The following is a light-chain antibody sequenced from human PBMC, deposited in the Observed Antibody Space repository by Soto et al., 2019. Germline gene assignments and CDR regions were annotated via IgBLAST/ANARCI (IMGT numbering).Light chain of an antibody. CDR2: DAS. CDR3: QQYNSYPWT. Sequence: IQMTQSPSTLSASVGDRVTITCRASQSISSWLAWYQQKPGKAPKLLIYDASNLESGRPSTLSGSGSGTEFTLTISSLQPDDFATYYCQQYNSYPWTFGQGTKVDIK. CDR1: QSISSW. V-gene: IGKV1-5*01. J-gene: IGKJ1*01.